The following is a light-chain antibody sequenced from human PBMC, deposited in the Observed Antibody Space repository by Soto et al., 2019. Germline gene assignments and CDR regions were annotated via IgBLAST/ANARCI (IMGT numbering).Light chain of an antibody. V-gene: IGKV1-12*01. CDR1: QSISSW. J-gene: IGKJ1*01. CDR2: AAA. CDR3: QRANSFPRT. Sequence: DIQMTQSPSSVSASVGDRVTITCWASQSISSWLAWYQKKPGKAPKLLIYAAATLASGVPARLRGIGYGTHLTITISSMKTEDFGTYYCQRANSFPRTFGQGTKVDI.